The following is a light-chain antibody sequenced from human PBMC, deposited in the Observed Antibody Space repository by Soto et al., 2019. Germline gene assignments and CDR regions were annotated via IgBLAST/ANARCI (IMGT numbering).Light chain of an antibody. CDR3: QSYDSSLSGNV. CDR2: ENN. J-gene: IGLJ1*01. Sequence: QSVLTQPPSVSEAPGQRVTISCTGSSSNIGAGYEAHWYQQVPGTAPKLLIYENNNRPSGVPDRFSGSKSGTSASLAITGLQAEDEAEYYSQSYDSSLSGNVFGTGTKVTVL. V-gene: IGLV1-40*01. CDR1: SSNIGAGYE.